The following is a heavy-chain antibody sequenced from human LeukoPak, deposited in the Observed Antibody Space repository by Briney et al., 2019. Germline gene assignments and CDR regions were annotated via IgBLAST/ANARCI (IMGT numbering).Heavy chain of an antibody. CDR2: IYHSGST. Sequence: SETLSLTCAVSGGSISSSNWWSWVRQPPGKGLEWIGEIYHSGSTNYNPSLKSRVTISVDTSKNQFSLKLSSVTAADTAVYYCARGLTYYDFWSRYYYYMDVWGKGTTVTVSS. CDR1: GGSISSSNW. CDR3: ARGLTYYDFWSRYYYYMDV. J-gene: IGHJ6*03. V-gene: IGHV4-4*02. D-gene: IGHD3-3*01.